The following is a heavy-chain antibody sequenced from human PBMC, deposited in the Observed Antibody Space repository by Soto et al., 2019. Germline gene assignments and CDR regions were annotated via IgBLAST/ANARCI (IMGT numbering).Heavy chain of an antibody. J-gene: IGHJ4*02. CDR3: ARDHYGDYSFDY. CDR1: GFTFSSYS. V-gene: IGHV3-21*01. CDR2: ISSSSSYI. Sequence: EVQLVESGGGLVKPGGSLRLSCAASGFTFSSYSMNWVRQAPGKGLEWVSSISSSSSYIYYADSVKGRFTISRDNAKNSLYLQMNSLGAEDTAVYYCARDHYGDYSFDYWGQGTLVTVSS. D-gene: IGHD4-17*01.